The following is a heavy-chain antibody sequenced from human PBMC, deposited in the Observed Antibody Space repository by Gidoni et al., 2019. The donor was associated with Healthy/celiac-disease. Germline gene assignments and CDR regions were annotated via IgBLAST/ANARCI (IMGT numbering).Heavy chain of an antibody. J-gene: IGHJ6*02. Sequence: QVQLVASGGGVVQPGRSLRLSCAASGCTFSSYGLHWVRQAPGKGLGGVAVISDDGSNKYYADSVKGRFTISRDNSKNTLYLQMNSLRAEDTAVYYCARDSLDIVLMVYAIREYYYGMDVWGQGTTVTVSS. V-gene: IGHV3-30*03. CDR2: ISDDGSNK. D-gene: IGHD2-8*01. CDR1: GCTFSSYG. CDR3: ARDSLDIVLMVYAIREYYYGMDV.